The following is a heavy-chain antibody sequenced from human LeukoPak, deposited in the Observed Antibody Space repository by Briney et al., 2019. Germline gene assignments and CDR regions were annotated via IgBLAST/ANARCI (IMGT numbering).Heavy chain of an antibody. CDR3: ARAPLLLWFGGFDY. CDR2: ISSSSSTI. CDR1: GFTFSSYS. D-gene: IGHD3-10*01. Sequence: GGSLRLSCAASGFTFSSYSMNRVRQAPGKGLEWVSYISSSSSTIYYADSVKGRFTISRDNAKDSLYLQMNSLRDEDTAAYYCARAPLLLWFGGFDYWGQGTLVTVSS. J-gene: IGHJ4*02. V-gene: IGHV3-48*02.